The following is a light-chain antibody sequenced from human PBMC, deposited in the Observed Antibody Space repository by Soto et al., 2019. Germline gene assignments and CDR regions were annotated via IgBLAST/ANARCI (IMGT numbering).Light chain of an antibody. Sequence: SYELTQPPSVSVAPGETARIPCGGDNIGNKDVHWYQQRPGQAPVLVIYHDSDRPSGIPERFSGSNSGNTATLTISRVEAGDEADYYCQVWDSSSDHRGVFGGGPKLTVL. J-gene: IGLJ3*02. CDR3: QVWDSSSDHRGV. CDR2: HDS. V-gene: IGLV3-21*04. CDR1: NIGNKD.